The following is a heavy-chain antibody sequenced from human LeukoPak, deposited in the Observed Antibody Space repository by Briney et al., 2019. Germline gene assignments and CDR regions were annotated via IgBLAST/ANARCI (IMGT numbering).Heavy chain of an antibody. CDR1: GGSIRSHY. Sequence: SETLSLTCTVSGGSIRSHYWSWIRQPPGKGLEWIGYIHYTGGTNSNPSLKSRVTISVDTSKNQVSLKLGSVTAADTAVYYCARASRGHDYWGQGTLVTVSS. CDR3: ARASRGHDY. D-gene: IGHD3-10*01. V-gene: IGHV4-59*11. J-gene: IGHJ4*02. CDR2: IHYTGGT.